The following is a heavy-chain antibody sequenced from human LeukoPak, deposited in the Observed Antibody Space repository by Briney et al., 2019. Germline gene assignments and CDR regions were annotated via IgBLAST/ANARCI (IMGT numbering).Heavy chain of an antibody. J-gene: IGHJ6*03. CDR1: GFTFSSYS. V-gene: IGHV3-21*01. CDR2: ISSSSSYI. Sequence: GGSLRLSCAASGFTFSSYSMNWVRQAPGKGLEWVSSISSSSSYIYYADSVKGRFTISRDNAKNSLYLQMNSLRAEDTAVYYCARVGVRGVIYYYMDVRGKGTTVTVSS. CDR3: ARVGVRGVIYYYMDV. D-gene: IGHD3-10*01.